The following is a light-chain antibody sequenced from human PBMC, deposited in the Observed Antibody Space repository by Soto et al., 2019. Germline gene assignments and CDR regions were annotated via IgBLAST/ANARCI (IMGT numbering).Light chain of an antibody. CDR2: GAS. Sequence: IVMTKSPATLSLSPGEKATLSCRASQSISNNFAWFQQKPGQVPRLLIYGASNRATGVSARFSGSGSGTEFTLTISSLQSEDFAVYYCLQYHYWWTFGQGPKVEI. J-gene: IGKJ1*01. CDR1: QSISNN. V-gene: IGKV3-15*01. CDR3: LQYHYWWT.